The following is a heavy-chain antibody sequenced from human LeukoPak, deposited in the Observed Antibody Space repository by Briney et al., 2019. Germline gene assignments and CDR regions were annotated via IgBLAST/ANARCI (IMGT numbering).Heavy chain of an antibody. CDR1: AGSISTDGYY. D-gene: IGHD1-26*01. CDR3: ARAKSWELILDY. V-gene: IGHV4-31*03. J-gene: IGHJ4*02. CDR2: IYYSGST. Sequence: SETLSLTCTVSAGSISTDGYYWSWIRKHPGKGLQWIGYIYYSGSTYYNPSLKSRVTILVDTSKNQFSLKLSSVTAADTAVYYCARAKSWELILDYWGQGTLVTVSS.